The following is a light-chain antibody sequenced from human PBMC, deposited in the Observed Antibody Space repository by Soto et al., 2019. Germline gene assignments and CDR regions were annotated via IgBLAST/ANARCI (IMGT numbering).Light chain of an antibody. CDR1: QTISTW. Sequence: DIQMTQSPSTLSASVGDRVTITCRASQTISTWLAWYQQKPGKAPKVLIYKASTLESGVPSRFSGSGSGTEFTLTISSLQPDDFATYYCQQYKSYSPYTFGQGTKLEFK. CDR2: KAS. CDR3: QQYKSYSPYT. V-gene: IGKV1-5*03. J-gene: IGKJ2*01.